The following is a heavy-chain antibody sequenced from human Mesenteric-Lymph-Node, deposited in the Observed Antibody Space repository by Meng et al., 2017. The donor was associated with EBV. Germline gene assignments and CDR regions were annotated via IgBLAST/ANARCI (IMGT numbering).Heavy chain of an antibody. J-gene: IGHJ4*02. Sequence: QVRAQASGTGPGTPSGTLSPPCPVSSGSIGSSSSWSWVRQPPGKGLEWIGNIHQSGSTNYSPSLKSRVTISVDKSKSQISLNLRSLTAADTAVYYCAGTHYGDYGPSYLDYWGQGTLVTVSS. CDR1: SGSIGSSSS. V-gene: IGHV4-4*02. CDR2: IHQSGST. CDR3: AGTHYGDYGPSYLDY. D-gene: IGHD4-17*01.